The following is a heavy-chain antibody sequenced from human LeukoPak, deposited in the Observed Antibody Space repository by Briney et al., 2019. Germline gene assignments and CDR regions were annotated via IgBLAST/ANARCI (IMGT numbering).Heavy chain of an antibody. D-gene: IGHD3-22*01. CDR3: ARAPSEIGGYYPEYFRH. V-gene: IGHV3-74*01. Sequence: GGSQRLSCVASGFIFRDYAMNWVRQAPGKGLVWVSRIKSDGSTNYADSMKGRFTISRDNAKNTVSLQMNSLRAEDTGVYYCARAPSEIGGYYPEYFRHWGQGTLVTVSS. CDR1: GFIFRDYA. CDR2: IKSDGST. J-gene: IGHJ1*01.